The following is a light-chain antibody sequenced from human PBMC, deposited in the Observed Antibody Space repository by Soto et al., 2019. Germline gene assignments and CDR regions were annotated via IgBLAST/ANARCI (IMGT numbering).Light chain of an antibody. CDR3: QHYDSHRGS. V-gene: IGKV1-5*01. CDR1: QSVSTW. J-gene: IGKJ2*01. CDR2: EAS. Sequence: DIQMTQSPSILSASVGDRVTISCRASQSVSTWLAWYQQKPGQVPKLLVFEASTLQRGVPLRFSGSGSGTDFTLTITSLQPEDSATYYCQHYDSHRGSFGQGTKLEIK.